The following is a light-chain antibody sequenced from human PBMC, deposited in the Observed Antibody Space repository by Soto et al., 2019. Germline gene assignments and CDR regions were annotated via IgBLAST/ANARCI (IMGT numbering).Light chain of an antibody. CDR1: SGDIGFYNY. CDR3: CSYGGNYIFGL. V-gene: IGLV2-11*01. Sequence: QSALTQPRSVSGSPGQSVSISCTGTSGDIGFYNYVSWYQRHPGKAPKLILYDVTKRPSGVPDRFSGSKSGNTASLTISGLQAEDEADYFCCSYGGNYIFGLFGRGTKLTVL. J-gene: IGLJ3*02. CDR2: DVT.